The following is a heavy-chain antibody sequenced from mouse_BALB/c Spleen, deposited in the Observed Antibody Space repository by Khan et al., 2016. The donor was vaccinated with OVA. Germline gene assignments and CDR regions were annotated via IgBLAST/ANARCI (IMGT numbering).Heavy chain of an antibody. CDR3: ARGGYGSFAY. J-gene: IGHJ3*01. D-gene: IGHD2-2*01. V-gene: IGHV1-7*01. CDR1: GYTFTDYW. CDR2: INPSTGYT. Sequence: QVQLQQSGAELAKPGASVKMSCKASGYTFTDYWIHWVKKRPGQGLEWIGYINPSTGYTVYNHKFKDKATLTADKSSSTAYMQLSSLTSEDSAVYYCARGGYGSFAYWGQGTLVTVSA.